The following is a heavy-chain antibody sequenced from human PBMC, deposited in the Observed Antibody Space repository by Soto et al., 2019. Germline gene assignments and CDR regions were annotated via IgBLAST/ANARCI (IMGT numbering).Heavy chain of an antibody. CDR1: GYTFASY. J-gene: IGHJ4*02. CDR3: ARDGPSPMIEFDY. Sequence: ASVKVSCKSSGYTFASYMYWVRQAPGQGLEWVGWINLDSSVTKSAQKFQDRVSMTRDTSISTAYMELSRLRSDDTAVYYCARDGPSPMIEFDYWGQGTLVTVSS. D-gene: IGHD3-16*01. CDR2: INLDSSVT. V-gene: IGHV1-2*02.